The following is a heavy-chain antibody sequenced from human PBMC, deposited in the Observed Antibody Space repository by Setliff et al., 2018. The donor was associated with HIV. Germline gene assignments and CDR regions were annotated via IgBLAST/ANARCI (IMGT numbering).Heavy chain of an antibody. V-gene: IGHV4-34*01. CDR2: INHRGST. J-gene: IGHJ4*02. CDR1: GGSFSGYY. Sequence: SETLSLTCAVYGGSFSGYYWSWIRQPPGKGLEWIGVINHRGSTNYNPSLKSRVTISVDTSKNQFSLKLSSVTAADTAVYYCARGVPLLPPHYWGQGTLVTVSS. CDR3: ARGVPLLPPHY. D-gene: IGHD2-21*02.